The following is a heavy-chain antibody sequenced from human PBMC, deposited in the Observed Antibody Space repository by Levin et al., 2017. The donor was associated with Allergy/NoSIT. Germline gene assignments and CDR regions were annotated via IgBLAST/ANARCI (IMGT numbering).Heavy chain of an antibody. CDR3: ARMYDILTGGFDY. D-gene: IGHD3-9*01. CDR1: GFTFRSYT. J-gene: IGHJ4*02. Sequence: KPGGSLRLSCAASGFTFRSYTMIWVRQAPGKGLEWVSSISSSTTYIYYADSVKGRFTISRDNAKNSLFLRMNSLRAEDTAVYYCARMYDILTGGFDYWGQGTQVTVSS. V-gene: IGHV3-21*01. CDR2: ISSSTTYI.